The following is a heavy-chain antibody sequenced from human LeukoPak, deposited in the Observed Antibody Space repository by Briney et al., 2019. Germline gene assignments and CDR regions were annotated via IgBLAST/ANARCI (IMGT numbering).Heavy chain of an antibody. D-gene: IGHD1-26*01. CDR1: GFTFTSYD. CDR2: MNPNSGDR. CDR3: ARGLGGSYDKFDY. J-gene: IGHJ4*02. V-gene: IGHV1-8*01. Sequence: ASVKVSCKASGFTFTSYDINWVRQATGQGLEYMGWMNPNSGDRGYTQKFQGRVIMTRNTSISTAYMELSSLTSEDTAVYYCARGLGGSYDKFDYWGQGTLVTVSS.